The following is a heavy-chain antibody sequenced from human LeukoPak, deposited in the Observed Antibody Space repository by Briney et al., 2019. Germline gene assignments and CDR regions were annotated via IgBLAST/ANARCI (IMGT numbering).Heavy chain of an antibody. CDR2: ISTGGSTI. CDR1: GFTFNGYE. D-gene: IGHD6-25*01. V-gene: IGHV3-48*03. J-gene: IGHJ4*02. CDR3: ARETSGWFDY. Sequence: PGGSLRLSCAASGFTFNGYEMNWVRQAPGKGLEWVSFISTGGSTIYYADSVEGRFTISRDNAKNSLYLQMNSLRAEDTAIYYCARETSGWFDYWGQGTLVTVSS.